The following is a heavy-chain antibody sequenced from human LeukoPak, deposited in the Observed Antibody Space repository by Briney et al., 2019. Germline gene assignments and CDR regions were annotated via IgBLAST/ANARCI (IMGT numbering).Heavy chain of an antibody. J-gene: IGHJ6*03. CDR3: AADSGSYYYYMDV. V-gene: IGHV1-58*02. D-gene: IGHD1-26*01. Sequence: GASVKVSCKASGYTFTSYYMQWVRQARGQRLEWIGWIVVGSGNTNYAQKFQERVTITRDMSTSTAYMELSSLRSEDTAVYYCAADSGSYYYYMDVWGKGTTVTVSS. CDR1: GYTFTSYY. CDR2: IVVGSGNT.